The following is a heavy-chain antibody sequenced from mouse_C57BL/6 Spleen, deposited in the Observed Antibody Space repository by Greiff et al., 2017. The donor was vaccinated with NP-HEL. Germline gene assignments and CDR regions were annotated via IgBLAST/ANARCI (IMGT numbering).Heavy chain of an antibody. CDR3: ARIYYYGSSPYWWFDV. Sequence: EVMLVESGGGLVKPGGSLKLSCAASGFTFSSYTMSWVRQTPEKRLEWVATISGGGGNTYYPDSVKGRFTITRDNAKNTLYLQMSSLRSEDTALYYCARIYYYGSSPYWWFDVWGTGTTVTVSS. V-gene: IGHV5-9*01. J-gene: IGHJ1*03. CDR1: GFTFSSYT. D-gene: IGHD1-1*01. CDR2: ISGGGGNT.